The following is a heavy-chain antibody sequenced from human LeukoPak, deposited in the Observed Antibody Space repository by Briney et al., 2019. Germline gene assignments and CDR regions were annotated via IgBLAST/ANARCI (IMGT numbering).Heavy chain of an antibody. J-gene: IGHJ4*02. Sequence: GRSLRLSCAASGFTFSNYYMNWVRQAPGKGLEWVANINRDGSVEYYVDSVKGRFTISRDNAKNSLYLQMNSLRAEDTAVYYCARDGGSADYWGQGTLVTVSS. V-gene: IGHV3-7*03. CDR1: GFTFSNYY. D-gene: IGHD3-16*01. CDR3: ARDGGSADY. CDR2: INRDGSVE.